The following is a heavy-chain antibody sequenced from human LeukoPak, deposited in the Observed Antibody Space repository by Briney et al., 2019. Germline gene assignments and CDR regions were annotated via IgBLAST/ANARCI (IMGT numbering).Heavy chain of an antibody. Sequence: GGSLRLSCAASGFTFSNAWMSWVRQAPGKGLEWVGRIKRKTDGGTTDYTAPVKGRFTISRDDSKDTLYLQMNSLKTEDTAVYYCTTERGPRVDYWGQGTLVTVSS. J-gene: IGHJ4*02. V-gene: IGHV3-15*01. CDR1: GFTFSNAW. CDR2: IKRKTDGGTT. CDR3: TTERGPRVDY.